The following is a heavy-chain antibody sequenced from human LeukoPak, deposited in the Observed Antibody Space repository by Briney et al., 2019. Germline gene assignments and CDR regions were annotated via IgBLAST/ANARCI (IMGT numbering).Heavy chain of an antibody. J-gene: IGHJ4*02. D-gene: IGHD4-23*01. CDR2: IKEDGSGK. CDR3: ARIELYGGHLIY. V-gene: IGHV3-7*01. Sequence: GGSLRLSCAATGLSVSSNFMTWVRQAPGKGLEWVTNIKEDGSGKYYMDSVKGRFTISRDNAKNSLYLQMDSLRDEDTAVYYCARIELYGGHLIYWGQGTLVTVSS. CDR1: GLSVSSNF.